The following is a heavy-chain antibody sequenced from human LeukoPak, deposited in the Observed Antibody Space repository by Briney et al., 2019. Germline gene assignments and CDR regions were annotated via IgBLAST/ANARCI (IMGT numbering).Heavy chain of an antibody. CDR1: GCTFTGYY. D-gene: IGHD3-3*01. CDR2: INPNSGGT. V-gene: IGHV1-2*02. J-gene: IGHJ6*03. CDR3: ARDYDFWSGPNYYMDV. Sequence: ASVKVSCKASGCTFTGYYMHWVRQAPGQGLEWMGWINPNSGGTNYAQKFQGRVTMIRDTSISTAYMELSRLRSDDTAVYYCARDYDFWSGPNYYMDVWGKGTTVTVSS.